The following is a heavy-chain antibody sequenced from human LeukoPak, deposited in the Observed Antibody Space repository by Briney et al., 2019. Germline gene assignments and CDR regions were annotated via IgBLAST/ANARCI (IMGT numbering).Heavy chain of an antibody. CDR3: ARGGYESTVAYTLDH. D-gene: IGHD4-23*01. Sequence: GGSLRLSCVASGSNFKTYSMNWARQAPGKGLEWVASISSTKTYIYYADSLEGRFTISRDNAKNSLYLQMNSLRPEDTGVYYCARGGYESTVAYTLDHWGQGTRVTVSS. CDR1: GSNFKTYS. CDR2: ISSTKTYI. J-gene: IGHJ4*02. V-gene: IGHV3-21*01.